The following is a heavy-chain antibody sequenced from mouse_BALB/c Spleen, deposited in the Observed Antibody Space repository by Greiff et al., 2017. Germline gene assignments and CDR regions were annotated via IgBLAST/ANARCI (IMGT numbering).Heavy chain of an antibody. V-gene: IGHV14-1*02. Sequence: EVKLMESGAELVRPGALVKLSCKASGFNIKDYYMHWVKQRPEQGLEWIGWIDPENGNTIYDPKFQGKASITADTSSNTAYLQLSSLTSEDTAVYYCAGGWLSYFDYWGQGTTLTVSS. D-gene: IGHD2-3*01. CDR3: AGGWLSYFDY. J-gene: IGHJ2*01. CDR1: GFNIKDYY. CDR2: IDPENGNT.